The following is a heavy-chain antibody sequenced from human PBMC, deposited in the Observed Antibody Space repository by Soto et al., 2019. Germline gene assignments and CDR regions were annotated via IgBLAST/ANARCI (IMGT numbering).Heavy chain of an antibody. Sequence: SETLSLTCTVSGGSISGYYWSWIRQPPWKGLEWIGYMYNTGSTVYSPSFKSRVTISVDTSKNQFSLKLNSVTAADTAVYYCARDLWGYCGTDCYPLDVWGQGTTVTVSS. CDR2: MYNTGST. CDR1: GGSISGYY. CDR3: ARDLWGYCGTDCYPLDV. V-gene: IGHV4-59*01. D-gene: IGHD2-21*02. J-gene: IGHJ6*02.